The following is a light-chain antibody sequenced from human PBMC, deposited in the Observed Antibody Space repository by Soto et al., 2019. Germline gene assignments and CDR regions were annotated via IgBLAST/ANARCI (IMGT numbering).Light chain of an antibody. V-gene: IGKV3-11*01. J-gene: IGKJ1*01. CDR1: QSVSSY. Sequence: EIVLTQSPATLSLSPGERATLSCRASQSVSSYLAWYQQKPGQAPRLLIYGASTRATGIPARFSASGSGTDFTLTISDVQPEDFALYYCHQRQSWPRTFGQGTKVE. CDR2: GAS. CDR3: HQRQSWPRT.